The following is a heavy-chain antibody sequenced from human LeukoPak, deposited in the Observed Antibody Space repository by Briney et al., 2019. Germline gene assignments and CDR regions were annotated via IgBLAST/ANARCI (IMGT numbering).Heavy chain of an antibody. Sequence: GASVKVSRKASGYTFTGYYMHWVRQAPGQGLEWMGWINPNSGGTNYGQKFQGRVTMTRDTSISTAYMELSRLRSDDTAVYYCARGSSGWRTADYFDYWGQGTLVTVSS. CDR2: INPNSGGT. D-gene: IGHD6-19*01. J-gene: IGHJ4*02. CDR1: GYTFTGYY. V-gene: IGHV1-2*02. CDR3: ARGSSGWRTADYFDY.